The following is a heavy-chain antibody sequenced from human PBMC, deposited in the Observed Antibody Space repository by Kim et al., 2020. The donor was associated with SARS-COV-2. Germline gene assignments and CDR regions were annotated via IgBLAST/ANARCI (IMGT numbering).Heavy chain of an antibody. Sequence: GESLKISCKGSGYSFTSYWIGWVRQMPGKGLEWMGIIYPGDSDTRYSPSFQGQVTISADKSISTAYLQWSSLKASDTAMYYCARLGRRGYSYGYYFDYWGQGTLVTVSS. D-gene: IGHD5-18*01. CDR3: ARLGRRGYSYGYYFDY. V-gene: IGHV5-51*01. J-gene: IGHJ4*02. CDR1: GYSFTSYW. CDR2: IYPGDSDT.